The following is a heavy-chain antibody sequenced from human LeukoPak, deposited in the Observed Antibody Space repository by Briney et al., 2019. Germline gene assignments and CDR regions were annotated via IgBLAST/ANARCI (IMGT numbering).Heavy chain of an antibody. CDR2: IWHDGSNK. CDR1: GFHFSTYG. V-gene: IGHV3-33*01. J-gene: IGHJ4*02. Sequence: GRSLRLSCAASGFHFSTYGMHWVRQAPGKGLEWVGVIWHDGSNKIYAESVKGRFTISRDNSKNTLYLQMNSLRAEDTAVYYCARDRSWGSQCYFDYWGQGTLVTVSS. CDR3: ARDRSWGSQCYFDY. D-gene: IGHD7-27*01.